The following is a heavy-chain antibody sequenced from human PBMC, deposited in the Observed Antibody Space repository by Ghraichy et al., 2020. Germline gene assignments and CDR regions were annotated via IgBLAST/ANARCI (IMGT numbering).Heavy chain of an antibody. CDR1: GYTFTSYD. Sequence: ASVKVSCKASGYTFTSYDINWVRQATGQGLEWMGWMNPNSGNTGYAQKFQGRVTMTRNTSISTAYMELSSLRSEDTAVYYCARGVDYSNYADPWGQGTLVTVSS. CDR2: MNPNSGNT. J-gene: IGHJ5*02. V-gene: IGHV1-8*01. CDR3: ARGVDYSNYADP. D-gene: IGHD4-11*01.